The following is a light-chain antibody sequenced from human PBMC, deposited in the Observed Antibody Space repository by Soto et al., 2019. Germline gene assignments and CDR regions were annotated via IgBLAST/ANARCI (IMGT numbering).Light chain of an antibody. J-gene: IGKJ5*01. CDR3: QQYQNGPST. V-gene: IGKV3-15*01. Sequence: VVTQYAADLSVAQGDGVTLACKASQSIXSNFAWDQQKPGQSPRVLXARASTMATGSPARLSGSGSETEFPLTISSLHSQYFAVYYSQQYQNGPSTFGQGTRLDIK. CDR2: RAS. CDR1: QSIXSN.